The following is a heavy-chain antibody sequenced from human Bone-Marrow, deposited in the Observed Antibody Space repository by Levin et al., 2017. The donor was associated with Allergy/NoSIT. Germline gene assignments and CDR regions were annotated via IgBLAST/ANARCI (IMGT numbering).Heavy chain of an antibody. CDR2: ISYDGSNK. J-gene: IGHJ4*01. Sequence: GGSLRLSCAASGFTFSSYGMHWVRQAPGKGLEGVAIISYDGSNKYYADSVKGRFTISRDNSKNTLYLQMNSLRAEDTAVYYCAKSTDSSGWAYFDYWGQGTLVTVSS. CDR1: GFTFSSYG. CDR3: AKSTDSSGWAYFDY. D-gene: IGHD6-19*01. V-gene: IGHV3-30*18.